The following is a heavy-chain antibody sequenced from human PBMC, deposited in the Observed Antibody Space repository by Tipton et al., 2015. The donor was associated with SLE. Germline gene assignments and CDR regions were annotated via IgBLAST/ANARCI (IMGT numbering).Heavy chain of an antibody. J-gene: IGHJ6*02. D-gene: IGHD5-18*01. CDR1: GGSFSGYY. V-gene: IGHV4-34*01. CDR3: ARGGAVGYSYGYDYYYGMDV. CDR2: INHSGSA. Sequence: TLSLTCAVYGGSFSGYYWNWIRQPPGKGLEWIGEINHSGSANYNPSLKSRVTISVDTSKNQISLQLTSVTAADTAVYYCARGGAVGYSYGYDYYYGMDVWGQGTTVTVSS.